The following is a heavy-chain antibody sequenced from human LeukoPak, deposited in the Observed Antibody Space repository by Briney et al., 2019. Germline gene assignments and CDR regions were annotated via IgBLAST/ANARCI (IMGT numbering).Heavy chain of an antibody. J-gene: IGHJ3*02. D-gene: IGHD1-26*01. CDR3: VRDNFPLVGARGDDAFDI. CDR1: GDSISSGDYY. Sequence: SETLSLTCTVSGDSISSGDYYWSWIRQPAGKGLEWIGRISSSGSTNYNPSLKSRVTISVDKSKNQFSLKLSSVTAADMAVYYCVRDNFPLVGARGDDAFDIWGQGTMVTVSS. V-gene: IGHV4-61*02. CDR2: ISSSGST.